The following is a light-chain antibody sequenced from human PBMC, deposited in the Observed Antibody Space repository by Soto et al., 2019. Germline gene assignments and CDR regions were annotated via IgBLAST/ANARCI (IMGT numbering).Light chain of an antibody. Sequence: DLQMTPSPSTLSASVGDRVTMPCRASQSIRNWFAWYQQKPGKAPKVLIYDASSWAGGVPSRFTGSGSGTEFTLTINSLQSEDFAVYYCQQYHNSPITFGQGTRLEIK. J-gene: IGKJ5*01. CDR2: DAS. CDR3: QQYHNSPIT. V-gene: IGKV1-5*01. CDR1: QSIRNW.